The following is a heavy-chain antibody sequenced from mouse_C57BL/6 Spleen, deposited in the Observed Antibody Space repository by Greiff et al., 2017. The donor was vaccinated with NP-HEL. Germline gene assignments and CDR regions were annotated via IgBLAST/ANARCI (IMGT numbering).Heavy chain of an antibody. D-gene: IGHD1-1*01. CDR2: INPNNGGT. CDR3: ARITTVDYWYFDV. J-gene: IGHJ1*03. CDR1: GYTFTDYN. Sequence: EVQLQQSGPELLKPGASVKIPCKASGYTFTDYNMDWVKQSHGKSLEWIGDINPNNGGTIYNQKFKGKATLTVDKSSSTAYMELRSLTSEDTAVYYCARITTVDYWYFDVWGTGTTVTVSS. V-gene: IGHV1-18*01.